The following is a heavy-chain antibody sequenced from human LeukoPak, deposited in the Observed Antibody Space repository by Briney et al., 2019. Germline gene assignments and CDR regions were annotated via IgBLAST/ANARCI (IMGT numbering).Heavy chain of an antibody. CDR2: ISDSGGST. CDR1: GFTFSPYA. V-gene: IGHV3-23*01. J-gene: IGHJ4*02. CDR3: AYGDYDC. D-gene: IGHD4-17*01. Sequence: PGGSLRLSCAASGFTFSPYAMNWVRQPPARGLEWVSTISDSGGSTYYADSVKGRITISRDNSKNPLYLQMNSLRAEDTAVYYCAYGDYDCWGQGTLVTVSS.